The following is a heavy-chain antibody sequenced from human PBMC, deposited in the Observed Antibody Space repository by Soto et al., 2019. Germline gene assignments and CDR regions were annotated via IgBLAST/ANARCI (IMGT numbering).Heavy chain of an antibody. CDR3: ARDVRGYCSGGSCYGVDP. D-gene: IGHD2-15*01. V-gene: IGHV1-69*08. CDR1: GGTFSSYT. J-gene: IGHJ5*02. CDR2: IIPILGIA. Sequence: QVQLVQSGAEVKKPGSSVKVSCKASGGTFSSYTISWVRQATGQGLEWMGRIIPILGIANYAQKFQGRVTITADKCTSTAYMELSSLRYEETAVYYCARDVRGYCSGGSCYGVDPWGQGTLVTVSS.